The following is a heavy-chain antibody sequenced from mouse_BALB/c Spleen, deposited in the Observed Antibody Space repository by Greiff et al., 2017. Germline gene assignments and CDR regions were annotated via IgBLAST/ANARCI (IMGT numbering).Heavy chain of an antibody. CDR2: IRNKANGYTT. Sequence: EVQLQESGGGLVQPGGSLRLSCATSGFTFTDYYMSWVRQPPGKALEWLGFIRNKANGYTTEYSASVKGRFTISRDNSQSILYLQMNTLRAEDSATYYCARDWDYWGQGTSVTVSS. CDR3: ARDWDY. CDR1: GFTFTDYY. J-gene: IGHJ4*01. V-gene: IGHV7-3*02.